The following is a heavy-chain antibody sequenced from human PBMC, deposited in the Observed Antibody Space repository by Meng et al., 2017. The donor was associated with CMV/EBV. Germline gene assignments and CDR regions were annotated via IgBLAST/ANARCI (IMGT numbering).Heavy chain of an antibody. CDR3: ARAQALSLRFPYY. CDR2: MNPNSGNT. Sequence: ASVKVSCKASGYTFTSYDINWVRQATGQGLEWMGWMNPNSGNTGYSQKFQGRVTMTRKTSISTAYMELSSLRSEDTAVYYCARAQALSLRFPYYWGQGTLVTVSS. J-gene: IGHJ4*02. CDR1: GYTFTSYD. V-gene: IGHV1-8*01. D-gene: IGHD3-3*01.